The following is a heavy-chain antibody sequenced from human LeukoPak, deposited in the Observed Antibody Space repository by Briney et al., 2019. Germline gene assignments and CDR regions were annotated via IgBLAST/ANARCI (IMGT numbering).Heavy chain of an antibody. Sequence: SQTLSLTCTVSGDSLSSGAYYWSWMRQRSGEGLEGIGFIYFSGSTYYNPSLKSRLKISVDTPKNQFSLQLSSVTAADTAVYYCAGRVGATIWTGMEFWGQGTLVTVSS. CDR3: AGRVGATIWTGMEF. D-gene: IGHD1-26*01. CDR2: IYFSGST. CDR1: GDSLSSGAYY. J-gene: IGHJ4*02. V-gene: IGHV4-31*03.